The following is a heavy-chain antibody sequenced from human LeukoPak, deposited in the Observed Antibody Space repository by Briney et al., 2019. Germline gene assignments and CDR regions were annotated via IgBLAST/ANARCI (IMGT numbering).Heavy chain of an antibody. CDR1: GFIFSSYA. CDR3: ARDPDPYCSSTSCLSDAFDI. D-gene: IGHD2-2*01. V-gene: IGHV3-30-3*01. Sequence: PGGSLRLSCAASGFIFSSYAMHWVRQAPGKGLECVAVISYDGSNKYYADSVKGRFTISRDNSKNTLYLQMNSLRAEDTAVYYCARDPDPYCSSTSCLSDAFDIWGQGTMVTVSS. CDR2: ISYDGSNK. J-gene: IGHJ3*02.